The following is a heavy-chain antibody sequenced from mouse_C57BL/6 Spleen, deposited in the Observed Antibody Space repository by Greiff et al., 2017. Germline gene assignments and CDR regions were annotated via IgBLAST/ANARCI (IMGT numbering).Heavy chain of an antibody. CDR3: AAHYCGSSFGY. CDR1: GYSFTDYN. CDR2: LNPNYGTT. J-gene: IGHJ2*01. Sequence: EVQLQQSGPELVKPGASVKISCKASGYSFTDYNMNWVKQSNGKSLEWIGVLNPNYGTTSYNQKFKGKATLTVDQSSSTAFIQLYSRTSEDSANYYWAAHYCGSSFGYWGQDTTLTVSS. V-gene: IGHV1-39*01. D-gene: IGHD1-1*01.